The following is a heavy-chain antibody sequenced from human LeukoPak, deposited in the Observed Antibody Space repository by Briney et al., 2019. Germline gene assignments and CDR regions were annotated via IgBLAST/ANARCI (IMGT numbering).Heavy chain of an antibody. CDR3: AKDNSWYGDYLLDY. CDR1: GFTLSSYA. V-gene: IGHV3-23*01. D-gene: IGHD4-17*01. CDR2: ISGSGGST. Sequence: GGSLRLSCAASGFTLSSYAMSWVRQAPGKGLEWVSAISGSGGSTYYADSVKGRFTISRDNSKNTLYLQMNSLRAEDTAVYYCAKDNSWYGDYLLDYWGQGTLVTVSS. J-gene: IGHJ4*02.